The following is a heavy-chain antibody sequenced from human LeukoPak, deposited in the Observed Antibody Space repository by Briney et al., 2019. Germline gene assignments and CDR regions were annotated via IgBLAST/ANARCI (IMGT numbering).Heavy chain of an antibody. CDR3: ARHISSGGTYAHFDY. CDR1: GSMYNYY. Sequence: SETLSLTCTVSGSMYNYYWSWIRQPPGKGLEWIGYIHYNGITNYSPSLKSRVTMSSDTSKNQVSLKLNSVSAADTAVYYCARHISSGGTYAHFDYWGQGTLVTVSS. V-gene: IGHV4-59*08. CDR2: IHYNGIT. D-gene: IGHD1-26*01. J-gene: IGHJ4*02.